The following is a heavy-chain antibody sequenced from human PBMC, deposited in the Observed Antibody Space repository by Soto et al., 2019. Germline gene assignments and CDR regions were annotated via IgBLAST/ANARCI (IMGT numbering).Heavy chain of an antibody. CDR2: IYYSGTT. CDR3: ASLLGIKFDY. CDR1: GGSISSSSYY. Sequence: SETLSLTCTVSGGSISSSSYYWGWIRQPPGKGLEWIGTIYYSGTTNYNPSLKSRVTISVDTSRNQFSLKLNSLTAADTAVYYCASLLGIKFDYWGQGALVTVSS. J-gene: IGHJ4*02. V-gene: IGHV4-39*01. D-gene: IGHD3-10*01.